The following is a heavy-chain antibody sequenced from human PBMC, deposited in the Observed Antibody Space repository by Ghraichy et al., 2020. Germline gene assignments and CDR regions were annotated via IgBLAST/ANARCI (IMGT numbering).Heavy chain of an antibody. V-gene: IGHV4-4*09. Sequence: SETLSLTCTVSGVSISSYYWSWIRQPPGKGLEWIGYIYTSGSTNYNPSLKSRVTISLDTSKNQFSLKLSSVTAADTAVYYCARGGADFDSWGQGNLVTVSS. CDR3: ARGGADFDS. D-gene: IGHD3-16*01. J-gene: IGHJ4*02. CDR2: IYTSGST. CDR1: GVSISSYY.